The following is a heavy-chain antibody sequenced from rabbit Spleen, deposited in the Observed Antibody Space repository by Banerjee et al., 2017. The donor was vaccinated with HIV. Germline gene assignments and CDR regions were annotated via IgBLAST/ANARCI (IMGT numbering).Heavy chain of an antibody. CDR3: ARDTSSSFSSCGMDL. Sequence: QEHLVEPGGDLSKPGASLTLTCKTSGLDISSSYWICWVRQAPGKGLKWTACVDVSKSWNTYYANWAKGRFPISKAASTTLTLQMTSLTATDTAPYFCARDTSSSFSSCGMDLWDQGTLVTIS. J-gene: IGHJ6*01. D-gene: IGHD1-1*01. CDR1: GLDISSSYW. V-gene: IGHV1S45*01. CDR2: VDVSKSWNT.